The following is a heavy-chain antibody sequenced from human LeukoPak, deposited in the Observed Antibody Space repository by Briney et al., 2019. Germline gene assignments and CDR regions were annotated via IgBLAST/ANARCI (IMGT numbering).Heavy chain of an antibody. CDR3: ARLDLLVQNYWYFDL. CDR1: GASFSGYY. V-gene: IGHV4-34*01. D-gene: IGHD1-7*01. Sequence: PSETLSLTCAVYGASFSGYYWSWIRQPPGKGLEWIGEITRRGGANYNPSLKRRVSMSVDTSKTQFSLRLTSVTAADTAVYYCARLDLLVQNYWYFDLWGRGTLVTVSS. CDR2: ITRRGGA. J-gene: IGHJ2*01.